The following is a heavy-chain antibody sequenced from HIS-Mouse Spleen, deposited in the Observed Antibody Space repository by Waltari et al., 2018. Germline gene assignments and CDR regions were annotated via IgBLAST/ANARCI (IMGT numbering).Heavy chain of an antibody. CDR2: IDYSGRT. Sequence: QLQLQESGPGLVKPSETLSLTCTVSGGSISSSSYYWGWIRQPPGKGLGWIGSIDYSGRTDYNPSLKSRVTISVDTSKNQFSLKLSSVTAADTAVYYCAREIPYSSSWYDWYFDLWGRGTLVTVSS. CDR3: AREIPYSSSWYDWYFDL. D-gene: IGHD6-13*01. J-gene: IGHJ2*01. V-gene: IGHV4-39*07. CDR1: GGSISSSSYY.